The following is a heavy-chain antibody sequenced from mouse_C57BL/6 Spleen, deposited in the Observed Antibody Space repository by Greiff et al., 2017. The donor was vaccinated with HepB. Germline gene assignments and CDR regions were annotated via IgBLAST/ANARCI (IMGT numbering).Heavy chain of an antibody. CDR2: IYPGGGYT. D-gene: IGHD1-1*01. CDR1: GYTFTNYW. Sequence: QVHVKQSGAELVRPGTSVKMSCKASGYTFTNYWIGWAKQRPGHGLEWIGDIYPGGGYTNYNEKFKGKATLTADKSSSTAYMQFSSLTSEDSAIYYCARGGYYGSEDAMDYWGQGTSVTVSS. J-gene: IGHJ4*01. V-gene: IGHV1-63*01. CDR3: ARGGYYGSEDAMDY.